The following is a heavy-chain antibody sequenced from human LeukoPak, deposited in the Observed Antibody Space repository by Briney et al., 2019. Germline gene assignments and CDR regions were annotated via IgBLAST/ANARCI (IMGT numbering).Heavy chain of an antibody. V-gene: IGHV3-23*01. CDR3: ATNRNCGGDCYVFDY. CDR2: IGGSGGTT. D-gene: IGHD2-21*02. CDR1: EFTFSSNA. Sequence: GGSLRLSCAASEFTFSSNAMTWVRQAPGKGLEWVSTIGGSGGTTYYADSVKGRFTISRDNSMNMLYLQLNSLRAEDTAVYYCATNRNCGGDCYVFDYWGQGTLVTVSS. J-gene: IGHJ4*02.